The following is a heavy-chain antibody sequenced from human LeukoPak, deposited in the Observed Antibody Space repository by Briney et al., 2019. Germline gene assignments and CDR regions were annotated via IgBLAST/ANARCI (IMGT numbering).Heavy chain of an antibody. D-gene: IGHD2-2*01. CDR3: AAVPPTSGYCSSTSCFFNGMDV. J-gene: IGHJ6*02. CDR2: IVVGSGNT. V-gene: IGHV1-58*02. Sequence: ASVKVSCRASGFTFTSSAMQWVRQARGQRLEWIGWIVVGSGNTNYAQKFQERVTITRDMSTSTAYMELSSLRSEDTAVYYCAAVPPTSGYCSSTSCFFNGMDVWGQGTTVTVSS. CDR1: GFTFTSSA.